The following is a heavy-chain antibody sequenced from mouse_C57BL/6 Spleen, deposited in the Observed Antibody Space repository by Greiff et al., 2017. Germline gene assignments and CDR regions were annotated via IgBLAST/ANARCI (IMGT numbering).Heavy chain of an antibody. V-gene: IGHV1-9*01. CDR2: IFPGSGST. CDR3: ARSRTGTGFAY. Sequence: QVQLQQSGAELMKPGASVQLSCKATGYSFTGYWIEWVKQRPGHGLEWIGEIFPGSGSTNYNEKFKAKATFTEDTSSTTAYMQLSSLTTEDSAIYYCARSRTGTGFAYGGQGTLVTVSA. J-gene: IGHJ3*01. CDR1: GYSFTGYW. D-gene: IGHD4-1*01.